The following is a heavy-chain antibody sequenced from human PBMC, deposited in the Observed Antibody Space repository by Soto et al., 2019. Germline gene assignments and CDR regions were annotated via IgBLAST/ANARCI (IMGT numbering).Heavy chain of an antibody. J-gene: IGHJ6*03. CDR3: AKEAGYCSGGSCYPIYYYYMDV. Sequence: GGSLRLSCAASGFPFSSYAMSWVRTATGKGLEWISAISGSGGSTYYADSVKDRFTISRDNSKNTLYLQMNSLRAEDTAVYYCAKEAGYCSGGSCYPIYYYYMDVWGKGTTVTVSS. D-gene: IGHD2-15*01. CDR2: ISGSGGST. V-gene: IGHV3-23*01. CDR1: GFPFSSYA.